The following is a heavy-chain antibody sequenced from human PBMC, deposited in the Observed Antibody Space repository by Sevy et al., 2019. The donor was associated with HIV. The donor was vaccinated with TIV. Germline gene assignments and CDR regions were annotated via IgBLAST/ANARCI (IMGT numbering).Heavy chain of an antibody. Sequence: SETLSLTCTVSGGSVSSGSYFWSWIRQPPGKGLEWIAYIYYSGSTNYNPSLKSRVTISVDTSKNQFSLKLSAVTAADTAVYYCAGEYAEMNKYGMDVWGQGTTVTVSS. CDR3: AGEYAEMNKYGMDV. D-gene: IGHD2-2*01. J-gene: IGHJ6*02. CDR2: IYYSGST. CDR1: GGSVSSGSYF. V-gene: IGHV4-61*01.